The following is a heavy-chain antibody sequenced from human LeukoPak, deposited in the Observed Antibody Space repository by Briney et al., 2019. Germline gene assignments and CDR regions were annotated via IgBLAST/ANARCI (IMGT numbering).Heavy chain of an antibody. D-gene: IGHD2-15*01. V-gene: IGHV4-34*01. J-gene: IGHJ3*02. CDR3: ARYCSGGNCYGGAFDI. CDR1: GGSFSGHY. Sequence: SETLSLTCTVYGGSFSGHYWSWIRQPPGKGLEWIGEINHSGSTNYNPSLKSRVTISVDTSKNQFSLKLSSVTAADTAMYYCARYCSGGNCYGGAFDIWGLGTMVTVSS. CDR2: INHSGST.